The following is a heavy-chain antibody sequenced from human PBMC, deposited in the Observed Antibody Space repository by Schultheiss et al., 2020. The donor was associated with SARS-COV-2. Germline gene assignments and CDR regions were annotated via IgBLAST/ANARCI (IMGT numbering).Heavy chain of an antibody. CDR1: GFTFSSYA. J-gene: IGHJ3*02. V-gene: IGHV3-23*01. CDR2: ISGSGGST. D-gene: IGHD3-10*01. Sequence: GGSLRLSCAASGFTFSSYAMSWVRQAPGKGLEWVSAISGSGGSTYYADSVKGRFTISRDNSKNTLYLQMNSLRAEDTAVYYCARLRVGGSGSYYAFDIWGQGTMVTVSS. CDR3: ARLRVGGSGSYYAFDI.